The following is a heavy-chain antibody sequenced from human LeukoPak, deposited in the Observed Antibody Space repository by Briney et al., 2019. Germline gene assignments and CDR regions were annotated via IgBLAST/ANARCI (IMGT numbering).Heavy chain of an antibody. D-gene: IGHD6-19*01. CDR1: GVSISSYY. Sequence: SETLSLTCTVSGVSISSYYWSWIRQPPGKGLEWIGYIYYSGSTNYNPSLKSRVTISVDTSKNQFSLKLSSVTAADTAVYYCASIAVAGIPFFDYWGQGTLVTVSS. CDR3: ASIAVAGIPFFDY. J-gene: IGHJ4*02. CDR2: IYYSGST. V-gene: IGHV4-59*01.